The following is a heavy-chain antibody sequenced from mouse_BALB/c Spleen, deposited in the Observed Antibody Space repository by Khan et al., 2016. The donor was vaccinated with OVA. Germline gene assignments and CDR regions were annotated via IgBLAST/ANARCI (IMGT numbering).Heavy chain of an antibody. D-gene: IGHD1-1*01. Sequence: EVELVESGGGLVQPGGSRKLSCAASGFTFSSYGMHWVRQAPEKGLEWVAYISGDSNTIYYADTVKGRFTISRDNPKNTLFLQMTSLMSEDTAMYYCVTSYYYGHYFDYWGPGTTLTVSS. CDR1: GFTFSSYG. CDR2: ISGDSNTI. V-gene: IGHV5-17*02. CDR3: VTSYYYGHYFDY. J-gene: IGHJ2*01.